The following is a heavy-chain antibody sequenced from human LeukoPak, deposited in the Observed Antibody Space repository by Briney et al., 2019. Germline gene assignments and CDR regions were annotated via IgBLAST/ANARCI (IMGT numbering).Heavy chain of an antibody. D-gene: IGHD5-12*01. CDR1: GYSFTTYW. J-gene: IGHJ4*02. CDR3: AGGYDEDYFDY. Sequence: GESLKISCKGSGYSFTTYWIGWVRQMPRKGLEWMGIIYPGDSDTRYSPSFEGQVTISADKSISTAYLQWSSLKASDTAMYYCAGGYDEDYFDYWGQGTLVTVSS. V-gene: IGHV5-51*01. CDR2: IYPGDSDT.